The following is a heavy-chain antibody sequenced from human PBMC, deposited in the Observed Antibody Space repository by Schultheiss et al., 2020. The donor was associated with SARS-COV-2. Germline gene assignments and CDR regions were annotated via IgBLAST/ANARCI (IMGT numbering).Heavy chain of an antibody. CDR3: ARSPEYSSSWYAYYYGMDV. J-gene: IGHJ6*02. CDR1: GFTFSSYG. V-gene: IGHV3-33*01. Sequence: GGSLRLSCAASGFTFSSYGMHWVRQAPGKGLEWVAVIWYDGSNKYYADSVKGRFTISRDNSKNTLYLQMNSLRAEDTAVYYCARSPEYSSSWYAYYYGMDVWGQGTTVTVSS. CDR2: IWYDGSNK. D-gene: IGHD6-13*01.